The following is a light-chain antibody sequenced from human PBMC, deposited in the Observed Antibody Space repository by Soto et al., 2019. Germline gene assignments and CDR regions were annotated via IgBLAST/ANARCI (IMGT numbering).Light chain of an antibody. CDR2: AAS. CDR1: QNIDKY. J-gene: IGKJ4*01. CDR3: QQSYSAPLT. Sequence: DILMTQSASSLSASVGDRVTITCRSSQNIDKYLNWYQQKPGKAPKLLISAASSLPSGVPSRFSGSGSGTGFTLTISSLQPEDVATYYCQQSYSAPLTFGGGTKIELK. V-gene: IGKV1-39*01.